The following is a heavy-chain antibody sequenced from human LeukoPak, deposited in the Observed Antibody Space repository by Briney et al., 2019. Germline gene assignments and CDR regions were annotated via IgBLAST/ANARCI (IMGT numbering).Heavy chain of an antibody. Sequence: AGGSLTLSCAVSGFTFSSEPMSWVRQARGGGLEWVSSMCYSGDSTYYADSERGRYPIHRHNHKNTLYPQLKSLRPRHTAVYYCVKEPNVADFTVGFDYWGQGTLAPVSS. V-gene: IGHV3-23*01. CDR3: VKEPNVADFTVGFDY. J-gene: IGHJ4*02. CDR1: GFTFSSEP. CDR2: MCYSGDST. D-gene: IGHD1-26*01.